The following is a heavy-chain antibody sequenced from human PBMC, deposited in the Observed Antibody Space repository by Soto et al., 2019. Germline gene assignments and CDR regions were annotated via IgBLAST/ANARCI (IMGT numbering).Heavy chain of an antibody. CDR2: IYHSGST. Sequence: PSETLSLTCAVSGDSISSGGYSWSWIRQPPGKGLEWIGYIYHSGSTYYNPSLKSRVTISVDRSKNQFSLKLSSVTAADTAVYYCARAWRDSYYFDYWGQGTLVTVS. CDR3: ARAWRDSYYFDY. V-gene: IGHV4-30-2*01. J-gene: IGHJ4*02. D-gene: IGHD5-12*01. CDR1: GDSISSGGYS.